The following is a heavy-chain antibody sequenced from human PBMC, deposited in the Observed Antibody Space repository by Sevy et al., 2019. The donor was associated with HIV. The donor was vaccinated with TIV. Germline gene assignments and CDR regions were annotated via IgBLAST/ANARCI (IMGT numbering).Heavy chain of an antibody. CDR2: MNPNSADT. D-gene: IGHD2-21*02. Sequence: ASVKVSCKASGYTFTHNDIVWVRQATGQGLEWMGGMNPNSADTGYAQRFQGRVTLTKDTSRTTAYMELSRLRSEDTAVYYCARMSSCGGDCYYFDIWGQGTLVTVSS. J-gene: IGHJ4*02. CDR1: GYTFTHND. CDR3: ARMSSCGGDCYYFDI. V-gene: IGHV1-8*01.